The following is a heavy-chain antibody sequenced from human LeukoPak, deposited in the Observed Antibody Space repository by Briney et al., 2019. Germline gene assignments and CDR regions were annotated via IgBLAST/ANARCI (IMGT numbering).Heavy chain of an antibody. D-gene: IGHD6-13*01. J-gene: IGHJ3*02. V-gene: IGHV1-3*01. CDR1: GYTFTSYA. CDR3: ARRAAAGTGNDAFDI. CDR2: INAGNGNT. Sequence: ASVKVSCKASGYTFTSYAMHWVRQAPGQRLEWMGWINAGNGNTKYSQKFQGRVTITRDTSASTAYMELSSLRSEDTAVYYCARRAAAGTGNDAFDIWGQGTMVTVSS.